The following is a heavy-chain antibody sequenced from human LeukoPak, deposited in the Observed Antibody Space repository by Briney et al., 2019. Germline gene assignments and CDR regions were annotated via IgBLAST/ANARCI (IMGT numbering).Heavy chain of an antibody. J-gene: IGHJ4*02. CDR1: GGSFSGYY. Sequence: KPSETLSLTCAVYGGSFSGYYWSWIRQPPGKGLEWIGEINHSGSTNYSPSLKSRVTISVDTSKNQFSLKLSSVTAADTAVYYCARGINGGNSDGVYWGQGTLVTVSS. CDR3: ARGINGGNSDGVY. V-gene: IGHV4-34*01. CDR2: INHSGST. D-gene: IGHD4-23*01.